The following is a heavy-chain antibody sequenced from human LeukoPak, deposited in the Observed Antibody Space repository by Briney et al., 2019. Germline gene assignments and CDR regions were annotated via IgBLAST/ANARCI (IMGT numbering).Heavy chain of an antibody. J-gene: IGHJ4*02. Sequence: GGSLRLSCAASGFNFSSYWMHWVRQAPGKGLVWVSRINSDGSSTSYADSVKGRFTISRDNAKNTLYLQMNSLRAEDTAVYYCARGEGGGHCSGGSCLAYYFDYWGQGTLVTVSS. CDR1: GFNFSSYW. CDR3: ARGEGGGHCSGGSCLAYYFDY. V-gene: IGHV3-74*01. D-gene: IGHD2-15*01. CDR2: INSDGSST.